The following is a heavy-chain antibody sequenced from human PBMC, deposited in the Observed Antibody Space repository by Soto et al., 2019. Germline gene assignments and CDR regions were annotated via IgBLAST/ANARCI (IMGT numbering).Heavy chain of an antibody. D-gene: IGHD5-18*01. CDR2: ISAYNGNT. CDR1: GYTFTSYG. V-gene: IGHV1-18*01. CDR3: ARDLDTAMVNYGMDV. J-gene: IGHJ6*02. Sequence: GASVKVSCKASGYTFTSYGISWVRQAPGQGLEWMGWISAYNGNTNYAQKLQGRVTMTTDTSTSTAYMELRSLRSDDTAVYYCARDLDTAMVNYGMDVWGQGTTVTVSS.